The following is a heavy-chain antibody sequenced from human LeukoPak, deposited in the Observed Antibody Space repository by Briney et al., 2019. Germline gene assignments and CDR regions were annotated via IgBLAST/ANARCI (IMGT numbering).Heavy chain of an antibody. Sequence: GGSLRLSCAASGFTVSSIYMNWVRQAPGKGLEWVSVIYSGGSTYYADSVKGRFTISRDNSKNTLFLQMNSLRAEDTAEYYCARGDDYGGAWYYFDYWGQGTLVTVSS. D-gene: IGHD4-23*01. CDR1: GFTVSSIY. V-gene: IGHV3-53*01. CDR3: ARGDDYGGAWYYFDY. J-gene: IGHJ4*02. CDR2: IYSGGST.